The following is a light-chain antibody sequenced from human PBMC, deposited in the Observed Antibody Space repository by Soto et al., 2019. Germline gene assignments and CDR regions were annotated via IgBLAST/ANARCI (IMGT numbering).Light chain of an antibody. V-gene: IGKV3-20*01. CDR1: QSVSSSY. J-gene: IGKJ5*01. CDR3: HQYGGSPPVT. CDR2: GAS. Sequence: ENVLTQSPGTLSLSPGERATLSCRASQSVSSSYLAWYQQKPGQAPRLLIYGASSRATGIPDRFSGSGSGTDFTLTISRLEPEDFAMYYCHQYGGSPPVTFGQGTQLEIK.